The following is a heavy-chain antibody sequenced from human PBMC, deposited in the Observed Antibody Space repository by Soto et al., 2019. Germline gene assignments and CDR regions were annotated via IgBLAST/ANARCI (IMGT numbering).Heavy chain of an antibody. V-gene: IGHV3-7*05. J-gene: IGHJ6*02. CDR2: IRQDGSER. CDR1: GFSFSKLW. CDR3: ARDMGRGRYYYYGMDV. Sequence: GGSLRLSCAASGFSFSKLWMSWVRQTPGKGLEWVANIRQDGSERNYVDSVKGRFTISRDNAKNTLYLQMNSLRVEDTAVYYCARDMGRGRYYYYGMDVWGQGTTVTVSS. D-gene: IGHD3-10*01.